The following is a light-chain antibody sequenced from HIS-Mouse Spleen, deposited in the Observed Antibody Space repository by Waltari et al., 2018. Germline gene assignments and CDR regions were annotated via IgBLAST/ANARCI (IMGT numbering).Light chain of an antibody. J-gene: IGKJ3*01. CDR2: GAS. CDR3: QQYGSSFT. CDR1: QSVSSSY. Sequence: EIVLTQSPGTLSLSPGERATLSCRASQSVSSSYLAWYQQKPGQAPRLLIYGASSRATGIPDRFSASGSGTDFTLTISRLEPEDFAVYYCQQYGSSFTFGPGTKVDIK. V-gene: IGKV3-20*01.